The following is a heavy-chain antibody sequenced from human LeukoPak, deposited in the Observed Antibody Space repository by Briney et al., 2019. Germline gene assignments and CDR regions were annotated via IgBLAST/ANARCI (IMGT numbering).Heavy chain of an antibody. V-gene: IGHV4-34*01. CDR3: ARGQWLDNY. D-gene: IGHD6-19*01. CDR1: GGSFSGHY. J-gene: IGHJ4*02. Sequence: SETLSLTCAVYGGSFSGHYWSWIRQPPGKGLEWIGEINHSGSTNYNPSLKSRGTMSVDTSKNQFSLKLSSVTAADTGVYYCARGQWLDNYWGQGTLVTVSS. CDR2: INHSGST.